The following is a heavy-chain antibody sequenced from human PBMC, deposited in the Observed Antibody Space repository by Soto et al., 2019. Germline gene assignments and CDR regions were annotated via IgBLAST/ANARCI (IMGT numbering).Heavy chain of an antibody. Sequence: EVQLVESGGGLIQPGGSLRLSCAASGFTVSSNYMSWVRQAPGKGLEWVAVIYSDGSTYYADSVRGRFTISRDNSKNTVYLQMNSLRAEDKAVYYCAREGVEVTMVRGVTEFYGMDVWGQGTAVTVSS. J-gene: IGHJ6*02. V-gene: IGHV3-53*01. CDR2: IYSDGST. CDR3: AREGVEVTMVRGVTEFYGMDV. D-gene: IGHD3-10*01. CDR1: GFTVSSNY.